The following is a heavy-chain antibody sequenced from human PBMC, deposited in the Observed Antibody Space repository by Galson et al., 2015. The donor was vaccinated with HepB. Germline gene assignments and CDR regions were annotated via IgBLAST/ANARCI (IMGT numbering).Heavy chain of an antibody. Sequence: SLRLSCAASGFTFSSHAMNWVRQAPGKGLEWVSTINSGGTSTYYADSVKGRFTISKDMSKNTLYVQMNSPRVEDTAVYYCAKGWDRYDPWGQGTLVTVSS. V-gene: IGHV3-23*01. D-gene: IGHD1-26*01. J-gene: IGHJ5*02. CDR3: AKGWDRYDP. CDR1: GFTFSSHA. CDR2: INSGGTST.